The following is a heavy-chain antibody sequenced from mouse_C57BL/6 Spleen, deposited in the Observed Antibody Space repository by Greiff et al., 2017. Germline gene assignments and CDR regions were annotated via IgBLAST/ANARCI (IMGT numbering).Heavy chain of an antibody. D-gene: IGHD2-2*01. V-gene: IGHV1-53*01. CDR3: ARGEASTMVTFDY. CDR1: GYTFTSYW. Sequence: VQLHQSGTELVKPGASVKLSCKASGYTFTSYWMHWVKQRPGQGLEWIGNINPSNGGTNYNEKFKSKATLTVDKSSSTAYMQLSSLTSEDSAVYYCARGEASTMVTFDYWGQGTTLTVSS. CDR2: INPSNGGT. J-gene: IGHJ2*01.